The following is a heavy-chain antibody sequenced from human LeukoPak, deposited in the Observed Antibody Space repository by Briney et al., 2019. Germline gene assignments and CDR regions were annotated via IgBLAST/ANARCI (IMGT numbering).Heavy chain of an antibody. CDR2: ISSNGDST. CDR1: GFTFSSYA. CDR3: VGAYYFAN. Sequence: GGSLRLSCSASGFTFSSYAMHWVRQAPGKGLENVSGISSNGDSTYYADSVKGRFTISRDNSKNTLYLQMSSLRAEDTAVYYCVGAYYFANWGQGTLVTVSS. J-gene: IGHJ4*02. V-gene: IGHV3-64D*09.